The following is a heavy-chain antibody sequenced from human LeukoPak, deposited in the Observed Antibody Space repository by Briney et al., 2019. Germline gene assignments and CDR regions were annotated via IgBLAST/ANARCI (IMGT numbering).Heavy chain of an antibody. CDR3: ARVPTNVLYGIDV. CDR2: IYPGDSDT. Sequence: GESLKISCKGSGYSFTSYWIGWVRQMPGKGLEWMGIIYPGDSDTRYSPSFQGQVTISADKSISTAYLQWSSLKASDTAMYYSARVPTNVLYGIDVWGQGTTVTVSS. V-gene: IGHV5-51*01. D-gene: IGHD1-26*01. J-gene: IGHJ6*02. CDR1: GYSFTSYW.